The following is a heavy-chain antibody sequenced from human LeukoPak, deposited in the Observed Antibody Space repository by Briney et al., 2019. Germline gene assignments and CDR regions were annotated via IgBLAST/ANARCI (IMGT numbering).Heavy chain of an antibody. V-gene: IGHV4-39*01. CDR3: ARSSFAGWFDP. J-gene: IGHJ5*02. CDR2: IHYSGST. Sequence: SETLSLTCTVSGGSISSSSYYWGWIRQPPGKGLEWIGSIHYSGSTYYNPSLKSRVTISVDTSKNQFSLKLSSVTAADTAVYYCARSSFAGWFDPWGQGTLVTVSS. D-gene: IGHD1-26*01. CDR1: GGSISSSSYY.